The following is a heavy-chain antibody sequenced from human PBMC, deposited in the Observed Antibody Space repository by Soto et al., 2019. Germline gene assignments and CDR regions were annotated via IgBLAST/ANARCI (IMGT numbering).Heavy chain of an antibody. J-gene: IGHJ3*02. V-gene: IGHV3-21*01. CDR3: TRDSNLGIRNAFDI. D-gene: IGHD7-27*01. CDR2: ISSSSSYI. Sequence: GGSLRLSCAASGFTFSSYSMNWVRQAPGKGLEWVSSISSSSSYIYYADSVKGRFTISRDNAKNSLYLQMNSLRAEVMAVFFCTRDSNLGIRNAFDIWGQGTMVTVSS. CDR1: GFTFSSYS.